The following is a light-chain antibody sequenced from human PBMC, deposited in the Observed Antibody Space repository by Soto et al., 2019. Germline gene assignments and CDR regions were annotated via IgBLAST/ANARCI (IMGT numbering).Light chain of an antibody. Sequence: QSVLTQPASVSGSPGQSITLSCIGTSSDIGGYDFVSWYQQHPGKAPQLMIYGVTNRPSGVSDRFSGAKSGNTASLTISGLQAEDEADYYCSSYTSNNPLAVFGTGTKVTVL. CDR1: SSDIGGYDF. CDR3: SSYTSNNPLAV. V-gene: IGLV2-14*03. CDR2: GVT. J-gene: IGLJ1*01.